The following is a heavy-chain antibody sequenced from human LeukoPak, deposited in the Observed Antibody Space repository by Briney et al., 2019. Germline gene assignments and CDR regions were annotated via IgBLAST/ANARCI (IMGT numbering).Heavy chain of an antibody. CDR1: GGSISSYY. D-gene: IGHD3-22*01. CDR3: AREASYFGSSGVTNAFDI. V-gene: IGHV4-59*01. CDR2: IYSTGTT. Sequence: SETLSLTCIVSGGSISSYYWRWIRQPPGKGLEWIGYIYSTGTTTYIPSLTSPVTISVDTSTNHFSLKLTSVTAAHTAVYYCAREASYFGSSGVTNAFDIWGQGTMVTVSS. J-gene: IGHJ3*02.